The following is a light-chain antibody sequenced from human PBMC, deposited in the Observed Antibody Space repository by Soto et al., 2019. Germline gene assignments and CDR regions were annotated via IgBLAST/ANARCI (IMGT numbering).Light chain of an antibody. Sequence: QSVLTPTASVSGSPGQSITISCTGTSNDVGNYNLVSWYQQHPGKAPKLMIYEVSKRPSGVSNRFSGSKSGNTASLTISGLQGEDEADYYCCSYAPGSTWVFGGGTKLTVL. CDR3: CSYAPGSTWV. J-gene: IGLJ3*02. CDR2: EVS. V-gene: IGLV2-23*02. CDR1: SNDVGNYNL.